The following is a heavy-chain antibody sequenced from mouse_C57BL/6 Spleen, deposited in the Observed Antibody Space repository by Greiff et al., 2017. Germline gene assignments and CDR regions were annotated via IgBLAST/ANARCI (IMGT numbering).Heavy chain of an antibody. J-gene: IGHJ4*01. CDR3: GRFHYYSSFYYAIDY. V-gene: IGHV1-59*01. CDR1: GYTFTSYW. Sequence: QVQLQQPGAELVRPGTSVKLSCKASGYTFTSYWMHWVKQRPGQGLEWIGVIDPSDSYTNYNQKFKGKATLTVDTSSSTAYMQLSSLTSEDSAVYYCGRFHYYSSFYYAIDYWGQGTSVTVSA. D-gene: IGHD2-5*01. CDR2: IDPSDSYT.